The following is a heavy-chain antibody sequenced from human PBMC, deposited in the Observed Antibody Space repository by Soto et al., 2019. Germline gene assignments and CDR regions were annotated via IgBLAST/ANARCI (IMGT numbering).Heavy chain of an antibody. Sequence: QVQLVQSGAEVKRPGSSVKVSCESSGDTFNSYVISWVRQAPGQGLEWMGGIIPIIGVTHYAQKFQGRVTISALSSTGTAYMELTNLGFEDTALYYCARRDSGGFYRFFDSWGQGTLVTVSS. CDR3: ARRDSGGFYRFFDS. J-gene: IGHJ4*02. V-gene: IGHV1-69*17. CDR2: IIPIIGVT. D-gene: IGHD2-15*01. CDR1: GDTFNSYV.